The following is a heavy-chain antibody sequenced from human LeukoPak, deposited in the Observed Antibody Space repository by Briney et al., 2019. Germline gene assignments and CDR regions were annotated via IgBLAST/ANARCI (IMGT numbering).Heavy chain of an antibody. J-gene: IGHJ4*02. Sequence: SETLSLTCSVSGGSINSYYWSWIRQPPGKRLECIGYIYYSGSTKYNPSLQSRVTISVDTSKNQFSLKLSSVTAADTAVYYCARGGGGEREYFDYWGQGTLVTVCS. V-gene: IGHV4-59*12. D-gene: IGHD4-23*01. CDR3: ARGGGGEREYFDY. CDR2: IYYSGST. CDR1: GGSINSYY.